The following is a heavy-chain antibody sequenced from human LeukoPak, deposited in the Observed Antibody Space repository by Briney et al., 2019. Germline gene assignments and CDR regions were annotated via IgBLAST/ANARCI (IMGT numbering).Heavy chain of an antibody. J-gene: IGHJ3*02. V-gene: IGHV1-69*06. CDR3: ARVGVDAFDI. D-gene: IGHD3-16*01. Sequence: ASVKVSCKASGGTFSSNSINWVRQAPGQGLEWMGGIIPIFGTANYAQKFQGRVTITADKSTSTAYMELSSLRSEDTAVYYCARVGVDAFDIWGQGTMVTVSS. CDR2: IIPIFGTA. CDR1: GGTFSSNS.